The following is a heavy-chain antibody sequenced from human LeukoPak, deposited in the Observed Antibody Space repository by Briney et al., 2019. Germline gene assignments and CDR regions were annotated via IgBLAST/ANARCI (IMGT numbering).Heavy chain of an antibody. CDR3: ARDTGPPYYGSRSSIDY. V-gene: IGHV3-7*03. Sequence: GGSLRLSCAASGFTFSSYWMSWVRQAPGKGLEWVANIKQDGSEKYYVDSVKGRFTISRDNAKNSLYLQMNSLRAEDTAVYYCARDTGPPYYGSRSSIDYWGQGTLVTVSS. CDR2: IKQDGSEK. CDR1: GFTFSSYW. J-gene: IGHJ4*02. D-gene: IGHD3-10*01.